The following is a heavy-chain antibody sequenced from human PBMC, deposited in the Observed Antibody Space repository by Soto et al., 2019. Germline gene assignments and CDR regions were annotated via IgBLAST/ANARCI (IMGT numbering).Heavy chain of an antibody. Sequence: SEALSLTWTVSGASVSSGSYYWSWIRQPPGKGLEWIGYIYYSGSTNYNPSLKNRVTISIDTSKNQFSLKLSSVTAADTAVYYCARVYRGQLVKKSAYFFDYWGQGTLVTVS. CDR3: ARVYRGQLVKKSAYFFDY. D-gene: IGHD1-26*01. J-gene: IGHJ4*02. CDR2: IYYSGST. V-gene: IGHV4-61*01. CDR1: GASVSSGSYY.